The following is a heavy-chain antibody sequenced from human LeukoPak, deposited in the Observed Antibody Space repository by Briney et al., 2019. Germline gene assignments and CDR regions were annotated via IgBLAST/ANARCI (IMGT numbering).Heavy chain of an antibody. CDR2: IVTAGDT. CDR1: GFSFSNYD. D-gene: IGHD3-16*01. V-gene: IGHV3-13*04. Sequence: PGGSLRLSCAASGFSFSNYDMHWVRQGTGKGLEWVSSIVTAGDTYYPDSVKGRFAISRENAKNSLFLEMNSLRAGDTAVYYCARDKGGGKSSFDYWGQGTLVTVSS. J-gene: IGHJ4*02. CDR3: ARDKGGGKSSFDY.